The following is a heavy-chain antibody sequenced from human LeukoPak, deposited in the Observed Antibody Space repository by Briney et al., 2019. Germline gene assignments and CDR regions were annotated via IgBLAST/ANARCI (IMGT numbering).Heavy chain of an antibody. CDR2: INSNSGGT. J-gene: IGHJ6*03. Sequence: GSSVKVSFKAAGYTFTGYYMHWGRQAPGQGLEWMGWINSNSGGTNYAQQFQGRVTMTRATSISTAYMELSRLRSEDTAVYYCARDRGEWQISSYYYYYMDVWGKGTTVTVSS. CDR3: ARDRGEWQISSYYYYYMDV. D-gene: IGHD3-3*01. CDR1: GYTFTGYY. V-gene: IGHV1-2*02.